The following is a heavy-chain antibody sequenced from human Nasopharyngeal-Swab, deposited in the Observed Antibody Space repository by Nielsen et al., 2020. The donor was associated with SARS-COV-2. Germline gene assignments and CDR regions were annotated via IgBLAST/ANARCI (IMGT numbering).Heavy chain of an antibody. V-gene: IGHV4-30-4*01. CDR3: ARDGYDFWSGYLRGTGRYYYYYYMDV. J-gene: IGHJ6*03. Sequence: GQAPGKGLEWIGYIYYSGSTYYNPSLKSRVTISVDTSKNQFSLKLSSVTAADTAVYYCARDGYDFWSGYLRGTGRYYYYYYMDVWGKGTTVTVSS. CDR2: IYYSGST. D-gene: IGHD3-3*01.